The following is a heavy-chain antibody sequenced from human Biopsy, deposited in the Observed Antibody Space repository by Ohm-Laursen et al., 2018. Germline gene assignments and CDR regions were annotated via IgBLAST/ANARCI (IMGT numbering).Heavy chain of an antibody. Sequence: ASVKVSCKTSGYTFTAYGISWVRQAPGPGLEWMGWISTYNDDTNIAQKFQGRVSMTTDTSTRTAYMELRSLRSGDTAIYFCARDPGYDFWSGSDPFDIWGQGTLVTVS. V-gene: IGHV1-18*04. D-gene: IGHD3-3*01. CDR2: ISTYNDDT. J-gene: IGHJ3*02. CDR3: ARDPGYDFWSGSDPFDI. CDR1: GYTFTAYG.